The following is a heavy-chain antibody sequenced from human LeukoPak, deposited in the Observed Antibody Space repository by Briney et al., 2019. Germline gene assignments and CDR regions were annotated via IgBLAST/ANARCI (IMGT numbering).Heavy chain of an antibody. CDR1: GFTFSSYS. J-gene: IGHJ4*02. Sequence: GGSLRLSCAASGFTFSSYSMNWVRQAPGKGLEWASSISSSSSYIYHADSVKGRFTISRDNAKNSLYLQMNSLRAEDTAVYYCARDTKRITMIVDYFDYWGQGTLVTVSS. CDR2: ISSSSSYI. D-gene: IGHD3-22*01. CDR3: ARDTKRITMIVDYFDY. V-gene: IGHV3-21*01.